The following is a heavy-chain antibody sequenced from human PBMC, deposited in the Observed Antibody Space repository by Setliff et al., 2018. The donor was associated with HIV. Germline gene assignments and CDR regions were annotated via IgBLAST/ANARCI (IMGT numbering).Heavy chain of an antibody. D-gene: IGHD5-18*01. J-gene: IGHJ4*02. CDR1: GYTFTSYY. Sequence: ASVKVSCKASGYTFTSYYMHWVRQAPGQGLEWMGIINPSGGSTNYAQDFQGRVTMTRNTSISTAYMELSSLRSEDTAIYYCARGHSGNSYGYVNYWGQGTLVTVSS. CDR2: INPSGGST. V-gene: IGHV1-46*01. CDR3: ARGHSGNSYGYVNY.